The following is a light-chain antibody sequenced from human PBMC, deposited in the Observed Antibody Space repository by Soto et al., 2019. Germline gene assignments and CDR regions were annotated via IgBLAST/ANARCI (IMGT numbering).Light chain of an antibody. CDR2: AAS. CDR1: QGISSY. Sequence: DIQLTQSPSFLSASVGDRVTITCRASQGISSYLAWYQQKPGKAPKLLIYAASSLQSGVPSRFSGSGSGTDFTLTISSLQPEDFATYFCKQSSAFPLTFGGGTKVDIK. J-gene: IGKJ4*01. V-gene: IGKV1-9*01. CDR3: KQSSAFPLT.